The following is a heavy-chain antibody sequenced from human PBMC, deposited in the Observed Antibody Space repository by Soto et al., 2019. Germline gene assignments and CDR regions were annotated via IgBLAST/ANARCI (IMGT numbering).Heavy chain of an antibody. CDR1: GGTFSSYA. CDR2: IIPIFGTA. Sequence: SVKVSCKASGGTFSSYAISWVRQAPGQGLEWMGGIIPIFGTANYAQKFQGRVTITADKSTSTAYMGLSSLRSEDTAVYYCARDFFEPLWFGELLQMDPFYYYGMDVWGQGTTVTVSS. J-gene: IGHJ6*02. V-gene: IGHV1-69*06. CDR3: ARDFFEPLWFGELLQMDPFYYYGMDV. D-gene: IGHD3-10*01.